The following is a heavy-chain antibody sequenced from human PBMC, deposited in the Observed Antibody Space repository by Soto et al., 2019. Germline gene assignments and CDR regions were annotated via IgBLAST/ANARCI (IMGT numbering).Heavy chain of an antibody. CDR3: ARVLYYGSGSYSPYGMDV. Sequence: HVQLVQSGAEVKKPGSSVKVSCKTSGVSFNNNGIGWVRQAPGHGLEWMGGVSPPFRTSNYARKFQGRISITADASTGTVTMELSSLTSEDTAQYYCARVLYYGSGSYSPYGMDVWGQGTTVTVSS. V-gene: IGHV1-69*01. CDR2: VSPPFRTS. J-gene: IGHJ6*02. D-gene: IGHD3-10*01. CDR1: GVSFNNNG.